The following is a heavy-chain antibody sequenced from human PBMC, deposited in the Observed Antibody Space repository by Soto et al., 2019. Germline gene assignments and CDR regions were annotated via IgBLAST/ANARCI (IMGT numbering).Heavy chain of an antibody. V-gene: IGHV3-74*01. D-gene: IGHD4-17*01. CDR3: VRDLSVTTKFDY. J-gene: IGHJ4*02. Sequence: EVQLVESGGGLVQPGGSLRLSCAASGFTFSSYWMHWVRQAPGKGLVWVSRIHGDGTTTGYADFVKGRFSISRDSAKNTLYLQMNSLRAEDTAVYYCVRDLSVTTKFDYWGQGTLVTVSS. CDR1: GFTFSSYW. CDR2: IHGDGTTT.